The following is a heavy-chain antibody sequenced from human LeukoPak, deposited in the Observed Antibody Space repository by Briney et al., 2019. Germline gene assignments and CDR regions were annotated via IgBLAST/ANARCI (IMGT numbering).Heavy chain of an antibody. CDR1: GFSFSNHG. J-gene: IGHJ4*02. D-gene: IGHD3-22*01. CDR3: ASAILGDWEYYYDSSGYRRLDYFDY. Sequence: LGGSLRLSCAASGFSFSNHGMHWVRQAPGKRLEWVAVIWDDGNNKRYANSVNGRFTISRDNSENTLYLQMNGLTAEDTAMYYCASAILGDWEYYYDSSGYRRLDYFDYWGQGTLVTVSS. V-gene: IGHV3-33*01. CDR2: IWDDGNNK.